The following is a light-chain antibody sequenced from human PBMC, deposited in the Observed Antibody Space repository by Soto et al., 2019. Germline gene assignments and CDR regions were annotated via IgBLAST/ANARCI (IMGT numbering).Light chain of an antibody. Sequence: QSALTQPASVSGSPGQSITISCTGTSSYVGGYNYVSWYQQHPGKAPKLIIYDVSNRPSGVSNRFSGSKSGNTASLTISGLQAEDEADYYCRSYTSSSTWVFGGWTKLTVL. CDR3: RSYTSSSTWV. CDR1: SSYVGGYNY. CDR2: DVS. V-gene: IGLV2-14*01. J-gene: IGLJ3*02.